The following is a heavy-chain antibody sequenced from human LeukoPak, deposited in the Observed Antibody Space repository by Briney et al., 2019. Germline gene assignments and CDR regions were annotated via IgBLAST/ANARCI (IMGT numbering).Heavy chain of an antibody. CDR2: ITTSSTYI. CDR1: GFTFSSYS. J-gene: IGHJ3*02. D-gene: IGHD3-22*01. V-gene: IGHV3-21*01. Sequence: PGGSLRLSCAASGFTFSSYSMSWVRQAPGKGLEWVSSITTSSTYISYADSVKGRFTISRDNSKNTLYLQMNSLRAEDTAVYYCANAASYDSSGYSIWGQGTMVTVSS. CDR3: ANAASYDSSGYSI.